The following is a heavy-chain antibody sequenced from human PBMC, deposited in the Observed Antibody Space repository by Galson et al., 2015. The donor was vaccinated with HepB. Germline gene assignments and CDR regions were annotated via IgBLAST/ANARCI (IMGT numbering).Heavy chain of an antibody. J-gene: IGHJ6*02. D-gene: IGHD6-13*01. CDR3: ARAAYSSSWYYYYYGMDV. CDR2: ISYDGSNK. CDR1: GFTFSSYA. V-gene: IGHV3-30*04. Sequence: ALRLSCAASGFTFSSYAMHWVRQAPGKGLEWVAVISYDGSNKYYADSVKGRFTISRDNSKNTLYLQMNSLSAEDTAVDYCARAAYSSSWYYYYYGMDVWGQGTTVTVSS.